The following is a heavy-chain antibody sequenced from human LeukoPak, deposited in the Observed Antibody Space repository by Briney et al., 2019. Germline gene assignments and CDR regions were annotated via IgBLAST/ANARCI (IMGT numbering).Heavy chain of an antibody. D-gene: IGHD2-2*01. CDR1: GGTFTNYT. CDR3: ARGVLDHCSSTSCSYRGLDY. CDR2: IMPFFGTA. Sequence: SVKVSCKASGGTFTNYTISWVRQAPGQGLEWMGGIMPFFGTAYHAQKFQGRVTITTDESTSTAYMELSSLRSEDTAVYYCARGVLDHCSSTSCSYRGLDYWGQGTLVTVSS. V-gene: IGHV1-69*05. J-gene: IGHJ4*02.